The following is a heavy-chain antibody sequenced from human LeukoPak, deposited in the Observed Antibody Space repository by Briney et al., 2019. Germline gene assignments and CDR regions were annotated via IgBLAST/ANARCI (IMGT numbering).Heavy chain of an antibody. CDR1: GFTFSSYW. V-gene: IGHV3-7*01. CDR3: ARDPTTVVTPRFDY. J-gene: IGHJ4*02. D-gene: IGHD4-23*01. CDR2: IKQDGSEK. Sequence: GGSLRLSCAASGFTFSSYWMSWVRQAPGKGLEWVANIKQDGSEKYYVDSVKGRFTISRGNAKNSLYLQMNSLRAEDTAVYYCARDPTTVVTPRFDYWGQGTLVTVSS.